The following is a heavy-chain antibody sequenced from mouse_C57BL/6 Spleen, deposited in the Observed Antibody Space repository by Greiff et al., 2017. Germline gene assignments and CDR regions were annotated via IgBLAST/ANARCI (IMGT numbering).Heavy chain of an antibody. D-gene: IGHD3-2*02. V-gene: IGHV5-6*01. Sequence: EVQVVESGGDLVKPGGSLKLSCAASGFTFSSYGMSWVRQTPDKRLEWVATISSGGSYTYYPDSVKARFTISRDNAKNTLYLQMSSLKSEDTAMYYCARPPDSSGYLDYWGQGTTLTVSS. CDR1: GFTFSSYG. J-gene: IGHJ2*01. CDR3: ARPPDSSGYLDY. CDR2: ISSGGSYT.